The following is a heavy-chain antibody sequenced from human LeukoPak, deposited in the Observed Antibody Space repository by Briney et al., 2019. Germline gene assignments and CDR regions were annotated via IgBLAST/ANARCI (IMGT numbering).Heavy chain of an antibody. CDR1: GGSISIYY. J-gene: IGHJ4*02. D-gene: IGHD3-9*01. CDR3: ARETYYDILTGYYSLFDY. V-gene: IGHV4-59*01. CDR2: IYYSGTT. Sequence: KPSETLSLTCTVSGGSISIYYWSWIRQPPGKGLEWIGYIYYSGTTNFNPSLKSRVTLSVDTSKNQFSLKLSSVTAADTAVYYCARETYYDILTGYYSLFDYWGQGTLVTVSS.